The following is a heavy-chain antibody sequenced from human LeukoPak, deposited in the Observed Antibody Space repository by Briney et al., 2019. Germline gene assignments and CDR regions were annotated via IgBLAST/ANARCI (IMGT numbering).Heavy chain of an antibody. CDR3: VKDSEATFDY. Sequence: GGLRRRTRSAYRLILSKYEIRWVRQASRKGLEWISYISSSGSSIYYADSVKGRFTISRDNAKRSLYLQMNSLRAEDTAVYYCVKDSEATFDYWGQGTLVTVSS. CDR1: RLILSKYE. V-gene: IGHV3-48*03. J-gene: IGHJ4*02. CDR2: ISSSGSSI.